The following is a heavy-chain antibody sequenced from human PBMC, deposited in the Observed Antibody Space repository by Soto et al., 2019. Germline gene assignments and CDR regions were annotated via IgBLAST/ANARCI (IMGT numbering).Heavy chain of an antibody. CDR2: IYTSGST. D-gene: IGHD3-3*01. Sequence: ETLSLTCTVSGGSISSYYWSWIRQPAGKGLEWIGRIYTSGSTNYNPSLKSRVTMSVDTSKNQFSLKLSSVTAADTAVYYCARVVGEDYDFWSGYFNWFDPWGQGTLVTVSS. V-gene: IGHV4-4*07. J-gene: IGHJ5*02. CDR1: GGSISSYY. CDR3: ARVVGEDYDFWSGYFNWFDP.